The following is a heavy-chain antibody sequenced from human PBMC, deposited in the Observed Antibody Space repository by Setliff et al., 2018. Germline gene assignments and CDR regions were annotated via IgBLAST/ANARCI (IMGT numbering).Heavy chain of an antibody. CDR2: VYPGDSDT. CDR1: GYRFTNYW. V-gene: IGHV5-51*01. Sequence: GESLKISCKGSGYRFTNYWIAWVRQKPGKGLEWMGIVYPGDSDTQYSPSFQGQVTFSSDKSINTAYLHLSSLKASDTAMYYCAREHVSGHSEYWGQGTLVTVSS. J-gene: IGHJ4*02. D-gene: IGHD1-26*01. CDR3: AREHVSGHSEY.